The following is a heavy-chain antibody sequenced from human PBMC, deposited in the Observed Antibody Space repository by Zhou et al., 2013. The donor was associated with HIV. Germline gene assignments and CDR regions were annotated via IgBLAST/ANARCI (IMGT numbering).Heavy chain of an antibody. CDR1: GYTFTGYY. V-gene: IGHV1-2*02. D-gene: IGHD3-9*01. CDR3: ARDHHDILTGFDYWYFDL. J-gene: IGHJ2*01. Sequence: QVQLVQSGAEVKKPGASVKVSCKASGYTFTGYYMHWVRQAPGQGLEWMGWINPNSGGTNYAQKFQGRVTMTRDTSISTAYMELSRLRSDDTAVYYCARDHHDILTGFDYWYFDLWGRGTLVTVSS. CDR2: INPNSGGT.